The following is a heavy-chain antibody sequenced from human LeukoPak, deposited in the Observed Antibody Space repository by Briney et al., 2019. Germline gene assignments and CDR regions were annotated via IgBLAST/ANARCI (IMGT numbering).Heavy chain of an antibody. CDR3: ARSSENYGSGSYLNWFDP. J-gene: IGHJ5*02. CDR2: TNPNSGGT. Sequence: ASVKVSCKASGYTFTGYYMHWVRQALDQGLGGMGGTNPNSGGTNYAQKFQGRVTMTRDTSISTAYMELSRLRSDDTAVYYCARSSENYGSGSYLNWFDPWGQGTLVTVSS. V-gene: IGHV1-2*02. CDR1: GYTFTGYY. D-gene: IGHD3-10*01.